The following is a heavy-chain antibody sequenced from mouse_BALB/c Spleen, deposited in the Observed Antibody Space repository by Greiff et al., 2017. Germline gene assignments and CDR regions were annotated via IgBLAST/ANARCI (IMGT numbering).Heavy chain of an antibody. D-gene: IGHD2-3*01. CDR1: GFNIKDYY. V-gene: IGHV14-1*02. Sequence: EVQLQQSGAELVRPGALVKLSCKASGFNIKDYYMHWVKQRPEQGLEWIGWIDPENGNTIYAPKFQGKATMTADTSSNTAYLQLSSLTSEDTAVYYCNGGDGYYLFAYWGQGTLVTVSA. CDR2: IDPENGNT. J-gene: IGHJ3*01. CDR3: NGGDGYYLFAY.